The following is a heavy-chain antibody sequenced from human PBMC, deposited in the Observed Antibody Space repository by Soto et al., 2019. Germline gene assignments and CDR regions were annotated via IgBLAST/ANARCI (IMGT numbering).Heavy chain of an antibody. D-gene: IGHD2-15*01. V-gene: IGHV4-31*03. Sequence: QVQLQESGPGLVRPSQTLSLTCTVSGGSINSGDSYWNWIRQHPEKGLEWIGYINYRGSTFYNPSLKSRISISVDTSKNQFSLSLSSVTAADTAVYYCARDAPGVAPYWGQGTLVTVSS. CDR1: GGSINSGDSY. CDR3: ARDAPGVAPY. CDR2: INYRGST. J-gene: IGHJ4*02.